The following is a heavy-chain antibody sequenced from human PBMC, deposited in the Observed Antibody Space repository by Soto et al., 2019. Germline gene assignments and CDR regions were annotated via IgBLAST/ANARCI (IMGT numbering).Heavy chain of an antibody. CDR2: ISYDGSNK. Sequence: QVQLVESGGGVVQPGRSLRLSCAASGFTFSSYGMHWVRQAPGKGLEWVAVISYDGSNKYYADSVKGRFTISRDNSKNTLYLQTNSLRAEDTAVYYCAKDRSSSWYATILDYWGQGTLVTVSS. CDR3: AKDRSSSWYATILDY. CDR1: GFTFSSYG. D-gene: IGHD6-13*01. V-gene: IGHV3-30*18. J-gene: IGHJ4*02.